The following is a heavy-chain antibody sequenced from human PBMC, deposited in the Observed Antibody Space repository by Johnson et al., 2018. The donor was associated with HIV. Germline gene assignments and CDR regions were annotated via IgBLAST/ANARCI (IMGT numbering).Heavy chain of an antibody. CDR1: GFTFSDYY. V-gene: IGHV3-11*04. D-gene: IGHD6-13*01. Sequence: QVQLVESGGGLVKPGGSLRLSCAASGFTFSDYYMNWIRQAPGKGLEWVSGISWNSGSIGYADSVKGRFTISRDNAKNSLYLQMNSLGAGDTAVYYCARAIAAAGAFDIWGQGKMVTVSS. J-gene: IGHJ3*02. CDR3: ARAIAAAGAFDI. CDR2: ISWNSGSI.